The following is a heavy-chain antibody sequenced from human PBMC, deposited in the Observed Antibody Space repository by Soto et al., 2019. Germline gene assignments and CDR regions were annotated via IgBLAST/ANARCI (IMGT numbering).Heavy chain of an antibody. Sequence: VQLVESGGGLVQPGRSLRLSCAASGFTFDDYAMHWVRQVPGKGLVWVSGISWNSARIAYADSVKGRFTISRDNAKNSLYLQMNNLRAEDTALYYCVKDARSRMIVVVVTDRGQGTLVTVSS. CDR1: GFTFDDYA. CDR2: ISWNSARI. V-gene: IGHV3-9*01. CDR3: VKDARSRMIVVVVTD. J-gene: IGHJ4*02. D-gene: IGHD3-22*01.